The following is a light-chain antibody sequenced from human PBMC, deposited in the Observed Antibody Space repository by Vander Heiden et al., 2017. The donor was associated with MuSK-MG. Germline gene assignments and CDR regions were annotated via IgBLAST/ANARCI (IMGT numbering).Light chain of an antibody. CDR2: AAS. J-gene: IGKJ3*01. CDR1: QGISNY. CDR3: QKYNSAFT. V-gene: IGKV1-27*01. Sequence: DIQMTQSPPSLSASVGDRVTITCRASQGISNYLAWYQQKPGKVPKLLIYAASTLQSGVPSRFSGSGSGTDFTLTISSLQPEDVATYYWQKYNSAFTFGPGTKVDIK.